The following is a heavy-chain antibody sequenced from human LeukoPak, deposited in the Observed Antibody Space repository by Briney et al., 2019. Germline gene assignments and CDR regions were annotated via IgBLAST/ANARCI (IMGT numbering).Heavy chain of an antibody. CDR3: GRSPGGFRHWFDP. CDR2: ISTYNDNI. Sequence: ASVKVSCKASGYTFTGYYMNWVRQAPGQGLEWMGWISTYNDNIEYGQKFQDRVTMTTDTSTSTAYMEVRSLRSDDTAVYFCGRSPGGFRHWFDPWGQGTLVTVSS. V-gene: IGHV1-18*04. J-gene: IGHJ5*02. D-gene: IGHD3-10*01. CDR1: GYTFTGYY.